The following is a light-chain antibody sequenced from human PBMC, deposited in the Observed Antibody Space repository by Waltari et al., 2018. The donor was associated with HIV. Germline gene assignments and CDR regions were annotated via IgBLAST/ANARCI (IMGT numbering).Light chain of an antibody. CDR2: GAA. CDR3: QQSYNNPPT. Sequence: DIQMTQTPSSLSASVGDRVNMTCRASQSISTYLNWYQQKPGKAPKLLIYGAAHLQSGVPARFSGSVSGPDFTLTISSLQPEDFATYFCQQSYNNPPTFGQGTKVEIK. J-gene: IGKJ1*01. CDR1: QSISTY. V-gene: IGKV1-39*01.